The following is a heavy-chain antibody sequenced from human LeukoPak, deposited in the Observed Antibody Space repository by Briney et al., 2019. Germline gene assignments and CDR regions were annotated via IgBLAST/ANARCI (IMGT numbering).Heavy chain of an antibody. V-gene: IGHV3-49*04. D-gene: IGHD4-11*01. CDR2: TRSKASGGTT. CDR3: TRGYSIDY. CDR1: GFTFRDYA. Sequence: PGRSLRLSCTASGFTFRDYAMSWVRQAPGKGLEWVGFTRSKASGGTTEYTASVKGRFTISRDDSKSIAYLQMNSLITEDTAIYYCTRGYSIDYWGQGTQVTVSS. J-gene: IGHJ4*02.